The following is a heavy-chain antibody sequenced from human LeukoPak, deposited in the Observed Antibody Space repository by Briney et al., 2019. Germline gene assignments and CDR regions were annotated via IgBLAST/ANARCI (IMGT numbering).Heavy chain of an antibody. CDR2: ISSSSSTI. J-gene: IGHJ4*02. CDR1: GFTFSSYS. Sequence: PGGSLRLSCAASGFTFSSYSMNWVRQAPGKGLEWVSYISSSSSTIYYADSVKGRFTISRDNAKNSLYLQMNSLRAEDTAVYYCARDLRSPYYAFDYWGQGTLVTVSS. D-gene: IGHD3-10*01. V-gene: IGHV3-48*01. CDR3: ARDLRSPYYAFDY.